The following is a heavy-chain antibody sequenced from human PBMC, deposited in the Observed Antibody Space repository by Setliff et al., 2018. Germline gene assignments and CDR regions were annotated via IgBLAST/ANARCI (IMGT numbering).Heavy chain of an antibody. Sequence: GGSLRLSCAASGFTFDDYAMHWVRQAPGKGLEWVAVISYDRSNKYYADSVKGRFTISRDNSKNTLYLQMNSLRAEDTAVYYCAREGEYYYDSSGYSGFGDYWGQGTLVTVS. V-gene: IGHV3-30-3*01. J-gene: IGHJ4*02. D-gene: IGHD3-22*01. CDR1: GFTFDDYA. CDR2: ISYDRSNK. CDR3: AREGEYYYDSSGYSGFGDY.